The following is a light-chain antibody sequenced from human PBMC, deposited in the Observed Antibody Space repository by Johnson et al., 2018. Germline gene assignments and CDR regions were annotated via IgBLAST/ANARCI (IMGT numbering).Light chain of an antibody. V-gene: IGLV1-51*02. CDR1: SSNIGNNY. CDR3: GTWDSSLSAGNV. Sequence: QSVLTQPPSVSAAPGQKVTISCSGSSSNIGNNYVFWYQQLPGTAPKLLIYENNKRPSGIPDRFSGSKSGTSATLGITALQTGDEADYYCGTWDSSLSAGNVFGTGTKVTVL. J-gene: IGLJ1*01. CDR2: ENN.